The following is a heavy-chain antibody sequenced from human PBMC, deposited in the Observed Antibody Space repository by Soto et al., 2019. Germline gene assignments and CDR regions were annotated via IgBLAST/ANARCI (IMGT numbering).Heavy chain of an antibody. CDR3: AKAITMVRGVDY. CDR1: GFTFSDYA. V-gene: IGHV3-23*01. D-gene: IGHD3-10*01. Sequence: GGSLRLSCAASGFTFSDYAMSWVRQAPGKGLERVSTICSSGSDTYYADSVKGRFTISRDNSKNTLYLQMNSLRADDTAVYYCAKAITMVRGVDYWGQGTLVTVSS. J-gene: IGHJ4*02. CDR2: ICSSGSDT.